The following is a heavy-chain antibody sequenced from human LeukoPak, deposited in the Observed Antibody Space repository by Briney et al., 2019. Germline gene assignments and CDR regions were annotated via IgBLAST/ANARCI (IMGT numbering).Heavy chain of an antibody. V-gene: IGHV4-4*02. CDR1: GGSISSSNW. CDR2: IYHSGST. CDR3: ATPLYDFWSGYYF. J-gene: IGHJ4*02. D-gene: IGHD3-3*01. Sequence: SGTLSLTCAVSGGSISSSNWWSWVRQPPGKGLEWIGEIYHSGSTNYNPSLKSRVTISVDKSKNQFSLKLSSVTAADTAVYYCATPLYDFWSGYYFWGQGTLVTVSS.